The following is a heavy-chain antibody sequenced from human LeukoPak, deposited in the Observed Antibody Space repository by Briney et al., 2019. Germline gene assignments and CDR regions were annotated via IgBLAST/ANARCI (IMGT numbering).Heavy chain of an antibody. Sequence: GGSLRLSCAASGFTFSSYAMSWVRQAPGKGREWVSAISGSGGSTYYADSGKGRFIIPRDKSKNTLDLQMNSLRAEDTAVYYCAKGTTIFGVVINLDYWGQGTLVTVSS. CDR2: ISGSGGST. D-gene: IGHD3-3*01. CDR1: GFTFSSYA. J-gene: IGHJ4*02. V-gene: IGHV3-23*01. CDR3: AKGTTIFGVVINLDY.